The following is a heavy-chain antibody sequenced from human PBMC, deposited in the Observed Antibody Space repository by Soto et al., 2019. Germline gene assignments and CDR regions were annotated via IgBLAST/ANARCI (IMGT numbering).Heavy chain of an antibody. CDR2: INGRGDKT. CDR1: GFTFSNSA. V-gene: IGHV3-23*01. J-gene: IGHJ4*02. D-gene: IGHD4-17*01. CDR3: AKGGYGEILFDY. Sequence: VHLLDSGGGLVQPGGSLRLSCGASGFTFSNSAMSWVRQVPGKGLEWVSFINGRGDKTYYADSVKGRFTISRDNSKHTLYLQMNSLRVEDTSIYYCAKGGYGEILFDYWGQGTLVTVSS.